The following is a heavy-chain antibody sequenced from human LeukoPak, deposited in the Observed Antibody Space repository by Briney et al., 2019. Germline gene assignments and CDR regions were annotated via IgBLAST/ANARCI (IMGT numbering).Heavy chain of an antibody. CDR3: ARGLGLNWSEYYFDY. CDR2: IYYSGST. J-gene: IGHJ4*02. Sequence: SETLSLTCTVSGGSTSSYYWSWIRQPPGKGLEWIGYIYYSGSTNYNPSLKSRVTISVDTSKNQFSLKLSSVTAADTAVYYCARGLGLNWSEYYFDYWGQGTLVTVSS. CDR1: GGSTSSYY. D-gene: IGHD1-1*01. V-gene: IGHV4-59*01.